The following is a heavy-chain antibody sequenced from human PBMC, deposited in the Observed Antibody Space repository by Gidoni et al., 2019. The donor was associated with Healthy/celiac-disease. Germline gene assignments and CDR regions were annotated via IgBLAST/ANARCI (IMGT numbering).Heavy chain of an antibody. CDR3: ARAEYYYYYMDV. V-gene: IGHV4-59*01. CDR1: GGSISSYY. Sequence: QVQLQESGPGLVKSSETLSLTCTVSGGSISSYYWSWIRQPPGKGLEWIGYIYYSGSTNYNPSLKSRVTISVDTSKNQFSLKLSSVTAADTAVYYCARAEYYYYYMDVWGKGTTVTVSS. J-gene: IGHJ6*03. CDR2: IYYSGST.